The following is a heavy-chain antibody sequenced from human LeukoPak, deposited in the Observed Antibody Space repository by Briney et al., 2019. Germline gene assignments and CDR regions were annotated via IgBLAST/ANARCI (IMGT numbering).Heavy chain of an antibody. V-gene: IGHV1-69*05. CDR2: IIPFFGTA. D-gene: IGHD6-13*01. CDR1: GGTFSRHG. CDR3: AREMLGAAAGTGLSY. J-gene: IGHJ4*02. Sequence: SVKVSCKASGGTFSRHGINWVRQAPGQGLEWMGGIIPFFGTAKNAQKFQGRVTITRDTSASTAYMELSSLRSEDTAVYYCAREMLGAAAGTGLSYWGQGTLVTVSS.